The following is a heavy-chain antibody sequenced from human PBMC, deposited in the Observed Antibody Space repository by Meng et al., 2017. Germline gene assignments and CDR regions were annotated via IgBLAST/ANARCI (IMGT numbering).Heavy chain of an antibody. D-gene: IGHD6-19*01. CDR1: GCSFSGYY. V-gene: IGHV4-34*01. Sequence: QQQLWGGGLLKPSAPLPLPCACYGCSFSGYYWSWIRQPQGKGMEWIGEINHSGSTNYNPSLKSRVTISVDKSKNQFSLKLSSVTVADTAVYYCARDRGAVAGTNFDYWGQGTLVTVSS. CDR3: ARDRGAVAGTNFDY. J-gene: IGHJ4*02. CDR2: INHSGST.